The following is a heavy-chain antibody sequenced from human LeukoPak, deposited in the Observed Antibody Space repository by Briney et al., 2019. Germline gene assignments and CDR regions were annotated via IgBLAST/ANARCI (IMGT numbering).Heavy chain of an antibody. V-gene: IGHV4-39*07. Sequence: SETLSLTCTVSGGSISSSNYYWGWIRQPPGKGLEWIGSIYYSGTTYYNPSLKSRVTISVDTSRNQFSLKLSSVTAADTAVYYCASYVWGSYRYYYFDYWGQGTLVTVSS. CDR2: IYYSGTT. D-gene: IGHD3-16*02. CDR1: GGSISSSNYY. J-gene: IGHJ4*02. CDR3: ASYVWGSYRYYYFDY.